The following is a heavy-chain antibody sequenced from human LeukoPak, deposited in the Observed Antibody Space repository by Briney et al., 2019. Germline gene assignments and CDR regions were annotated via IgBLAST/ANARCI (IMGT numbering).Heavy chain of an antibody. CDR2: IYYSGST. V-gene: IGHV4-59*01. CDR1: GGSISSYY. Sequence: KASETLSLTCTVSGGSISSYYWSWIRQPPGKGLEWIGYIYYSGSTNYNPSLKSRVTISVDTSKNQFSLKLSSVTAADTAVYYCARHVDTAMAGVAFDIWGQGTMVTVSS. CDR3: ARHVDTAMAGVAFDI. J-gene: IGHJ3*02. D-gene: IGHD5-18*01.